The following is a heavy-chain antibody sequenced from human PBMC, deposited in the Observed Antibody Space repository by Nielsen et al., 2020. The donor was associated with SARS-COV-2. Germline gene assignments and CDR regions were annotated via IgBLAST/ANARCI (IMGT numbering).Heavy chain of an antibody. J-gene: IGHJ4*02. CDR2: INAGNGHT. CDR1: GYTFTGYY. D-gene: IGHD6-19*01. CDR3: ARGGLNGWDDY. Sequence: ASVKVSCKASGYTFTGYYMHWVRQAPGQGLEWMGWINAGNGHTKYLQKFQDRVNITRDTTASIAYMELSSLRSEDTAIYYCARGGLNGWDDYWGQGTLVTVSS. V-gene: IGHV1-3*01.